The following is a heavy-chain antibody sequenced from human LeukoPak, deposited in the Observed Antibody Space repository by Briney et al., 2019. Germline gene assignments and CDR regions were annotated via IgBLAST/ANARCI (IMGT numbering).Heavy chain of an antibody. Sequence: ASVKVSCKASGGTFSSYAISWVRQAPGQGLEWMGGIIPIFGTANYAQKFQGRVTITADESTSTAYMELSSLRSEDTAVYYCASDTMVRGVIISYYGMDVWGKGTTVTVSS. CDR2: IIPIFGTA. D-gene: IGHD3-10*01. J-gene: IGHJ6*04. CDR3: ASDTMVRGVIISYYGMDV. V-gene: IGHV1-69*13. CDR1: GGTFSSYA.